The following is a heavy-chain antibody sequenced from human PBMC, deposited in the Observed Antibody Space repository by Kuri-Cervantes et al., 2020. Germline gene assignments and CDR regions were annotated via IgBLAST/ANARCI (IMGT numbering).Heavy chain of an antibody. D-gene: IGHD3-16*01. CDR3: ARVTAPDY. V-gene: IGHV4-34*01. J-gene: IGHJ4*02. Sequence: GSLRLSCAVYGGSFSGYYWSWSRQPPGKGLEWSGEINHSGSTNYNTSLKSRVTISVDTSKNQFSLKLSSVTAADTAVYYCARVTAPDYWGQGTLVTVSS. CDR1: GGSFSGYY. CDR2: INHSGST.